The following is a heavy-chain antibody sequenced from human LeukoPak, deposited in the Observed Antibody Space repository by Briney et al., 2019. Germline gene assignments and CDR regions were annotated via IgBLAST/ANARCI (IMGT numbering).Heavy chain of an antibody. CDR1: GFTFSSYA. V-gene: IGHV3-30*01. CDR3: ARAKHLGSPYYYYMDV. J-gene: IGHJ6*03. CDR2: ISYDGSNK. Sequence: PGGSLRLSCAASGFTFSSYAMRWVRQAPGKGLEWVAVISYDGSNKYYADSVKARFTISRDNSKNTLYLQMNSLRAEDTAVYYCARAKHLGSPYYYYMDVWGKGTTVTVSS. D-gene: IGHD3-16*01.